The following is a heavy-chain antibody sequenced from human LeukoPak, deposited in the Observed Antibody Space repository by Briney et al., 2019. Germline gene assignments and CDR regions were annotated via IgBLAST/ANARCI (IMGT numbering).Heavy chain of an antibody. D-gene: IGHD3-9*01. V-gene: IGHV3-23*01. Sequence: GGSLSLSCATSGFTFSSYAMSWVRQAPGKGLEWVSGIRASGGSTYYADSVKGRFTISRDNSKNTLYLQMNSLRTEDTAVYYCAKAEGYEILTGLDYWGQGTLVTVSS. CDR1: GFTFSSYA. J-gene: IGHJ4*02. CDR3: AKAEGYEILTGLDY. CDR2: IRASGGST.